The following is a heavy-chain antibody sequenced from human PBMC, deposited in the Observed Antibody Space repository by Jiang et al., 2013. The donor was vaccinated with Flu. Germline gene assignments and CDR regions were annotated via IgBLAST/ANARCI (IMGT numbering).Heavy chain of an antibody. J-gene: IGHJ4*02. CDR3: ASAYSFGWFDF. Sequence: GVVQPGRSLRLSCTASGLIFSNYGMHWVRQAPGKGLEWVAVIWHDGSNKYYVDSVKGRFTISRDNSKNMTYLQMNSLRVEDTAVYYCASAYSFGWFDFWGQGTLVTVSS. V-gene: IGHV3-33*01. CDR1: GLIFSNYG. CDR2: IWHDGSNK. D-gene: IGHD3-9*01.